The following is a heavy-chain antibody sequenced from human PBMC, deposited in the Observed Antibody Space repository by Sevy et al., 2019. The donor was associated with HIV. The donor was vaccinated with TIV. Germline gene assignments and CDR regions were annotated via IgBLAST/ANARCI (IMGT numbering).Heavy chain of an antibody. CDR2: MNPNSGNT. CDR3: ARGGGYCTNGVCYNAYHDAFDI. V-gene: IGHV1-8*01. CDR1: GYTFTSYD. J-gene: IGHJ3*02. Sequence: ASMKVSCKASGYTFTSYDINWVRQATGQGLEWMGWMNPNSGNTGYAQKFQGRVTMTRNTSISTAYMELCSLRSEDTAVYYCARGGGYCTNGVCYNAYHDAFDIWGQGTMVTVSS. D-gene: IGHD2-8*01.